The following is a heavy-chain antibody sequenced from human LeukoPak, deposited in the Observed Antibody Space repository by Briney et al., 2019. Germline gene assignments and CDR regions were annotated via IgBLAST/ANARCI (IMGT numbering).Heavy chain of an antibody. V-gene: IGHV4-59*01. CDR3: ARDNGDSSSGWFDY. J-gene: IGHJ4*02. CDR2: IYYSGST. Sequence: SETLSLTCTVSGGSISSYYWSWIRQPPGKGLEWIGYIYYSGSTNYNPSLKSRVTISVDTSKNQFSLKLSSVTAADTAVYYCARDNGDSSSGWFDYWGQGTLVTVSS. CDR1: GGSISSYY. D-gene: IGHD6-6*01.